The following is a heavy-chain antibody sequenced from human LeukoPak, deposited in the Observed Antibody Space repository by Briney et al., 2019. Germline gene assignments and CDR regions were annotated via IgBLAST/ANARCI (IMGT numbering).Heavy chain of an antibody. CDR2: IYSGGST. J-gene: IGHJ5*02. V-gene: IGHV3-53*05. Sequence: GGSLRLSCAASGFTVSSDYMSWVRQAPGKGLEWVSVIYSGGSTYYADSVKGRFTISRDKSKNTVYLQMNSLRFEDTAMYYYAGNWFDPWGQGTLVTVSS. CDR3: AGNWFDP. CDR1: GFTVSSDY.